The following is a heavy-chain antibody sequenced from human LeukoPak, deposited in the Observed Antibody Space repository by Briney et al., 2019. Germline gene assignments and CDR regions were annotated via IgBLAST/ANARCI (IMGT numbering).Heavy chain of an antibody. D-gene: IGHD6-6*01. J-gene: IGHJ1*01. Sequence: SETLSLTCAVSDFSISSGYYWGWIRRPPGKGREWIGSIFHSGSTNYNPSLKSRVTISVDTSKNQFSLKVRSVTTADTAVYFCARAGHRSSSLGYFEHWGQGTLVTVSS. CDR3: ARAGHRSSSLGYFEH. CDR1: DFSISSGYY. V-gene: IGHV4-38-2*01. CDR2: IFHSGST.